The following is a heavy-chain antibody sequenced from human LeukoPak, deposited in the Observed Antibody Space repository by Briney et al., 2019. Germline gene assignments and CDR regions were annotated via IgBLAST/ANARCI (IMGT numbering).Heavy chain of an antibody. J-gene: IGHJ5*02. CDR2: IYYSGST. CDR3: ARYGYDYGEIGGFGP. D-gene: IGHD4-17*01. CDR1: GGSISSSSYY. V-gene: IGHV4-39*01. Sequence: SETLSLTCTVSGGSISSSSYYWGWIRQPPGKGLEWIGSIYYSGSTYYNPSLKSRVTISVDTSKNQFSLKLSSVTAADTAVYYCARYGYDYGEIGGFGPWGQGTLVTVSS.